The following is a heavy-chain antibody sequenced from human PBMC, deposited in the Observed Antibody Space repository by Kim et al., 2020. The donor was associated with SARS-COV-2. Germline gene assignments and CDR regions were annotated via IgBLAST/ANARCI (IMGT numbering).Heavy chain of an antibody. Sequence: SETLSLTCAVYGGSFSGYYWSWIRQPPGKGLECIGEINHSGSTNYNPSLKSRVTISVDTSKNQFSLKLSSVTAADTAVYYCARVGRFLEWLLSNHYYYYMDVWGTGTTVTVSS. V-gene: IGHV4-34*01. D-gene: IGHD3-3*01. CDR1: GGSFSGYY. J-gene: IGHJ6*03. CDR3: ARVGRFLEWLLSNHYYYYMDV. CDR2: INHSGST.